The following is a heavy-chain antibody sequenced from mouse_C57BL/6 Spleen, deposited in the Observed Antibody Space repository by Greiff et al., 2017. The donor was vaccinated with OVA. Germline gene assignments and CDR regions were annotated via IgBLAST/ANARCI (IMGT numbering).Heavy chain of an antibody. Sequence: QVTLKESGPGILQSSQTLSLTCSFSGFSLSTSGMGVSWIRQPSGKGLEWLAHIYWDDDKRYNPSLKSRLTISKDTSRNQVFLKITSVDTADTATYYCARRSTMVTNWYFDVWGTGTTVTVSS. V-gene: IGHV8-12*01. J-gene: IGHJ1*03. D-gene: IGHD2-2*01. CDR2: IYWDDDK. CDR3: ARRSTMVTNWYFDV. CDR1: GFSLSTSGMG.